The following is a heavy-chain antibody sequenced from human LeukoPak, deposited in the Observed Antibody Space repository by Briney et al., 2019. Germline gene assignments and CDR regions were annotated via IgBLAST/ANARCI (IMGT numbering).Heavy chain of an antibody. CDR1: GFTFSGFE. CDR2: SSSSGSTI. D-gene: IGHD2-2*02. Sequence: PGGSLTLSCAASGFTFSGFEMNWVRPAPGNGLEWVSYSSSSGSTIYYADSVKGRFTVSRDNAKNSLYLQMNSLRAEDTAVYYCARDPGHCSSTSCYKFFDYWGQGTLVTVSS. V-gene: IGHV3-48*03. J-gene: IGHJ4*02. CDR3: ARDPGHCSSTSCYKFFDY.